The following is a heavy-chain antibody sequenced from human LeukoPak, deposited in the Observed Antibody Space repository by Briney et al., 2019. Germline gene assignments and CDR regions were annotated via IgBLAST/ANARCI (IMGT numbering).Heavy chain of an antibody. D-gene: IGHD6-19*01. V-gene: IGHV3-21*01. Sequence: PGGSLRLSCTVSGFTFSSFTMNWVRQGPGKGLEWVASISNSGDYISYADSLKGRFTISRDNAKNSLFLQMSSLRAEDTAVYYCAREMYAGWYFAFDIWGKGTMVTVSS. CDR3: AREMYAGWYFAFDI. CDR1: GFTFSSFT. J-gene: IGHJ3*02. CDR2: ISNSGDYI.